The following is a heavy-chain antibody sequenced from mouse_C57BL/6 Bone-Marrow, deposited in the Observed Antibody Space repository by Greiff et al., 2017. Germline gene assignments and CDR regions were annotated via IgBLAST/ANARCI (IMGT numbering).Heavy chain of an antibody. D-gene: IGHD4-1*01. V-gene: IGHV1-82*01. Sequence: QVQLQQSGPELVKPGASVKISCKASGYAFSSSWMNWVKQRPGKGLEWLGRIYPGDGDTNYNGKFKGKATLTADKSSSTASMQLSSLTSEDSAVFSCASWAVDYFDYWGQGTTLTVSS. J-gene: IGHJ2*01. CDR3: ASWAVDYFDY. CDR2: IYPGDGDT. CDR1: GYAFSSSW.